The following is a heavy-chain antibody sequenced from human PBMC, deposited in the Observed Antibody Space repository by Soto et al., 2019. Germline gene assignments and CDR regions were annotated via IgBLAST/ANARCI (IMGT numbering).Heavy chain of an antibody. D-gene: IGHD1-26*01. CDR3: ARHGSEIVGPRTYLYYFYGMDV. CDR1: GYSFTSYW. CDR2: IYPDESDT. V-gene: IGHV5-51*01. Sequence: GESLKISCKGSGYSFTSYWIAWVRQMPGKGLEWMGIIYPDESDTRNSPSFQGQVTISADKSISTAYLHWSSLKASDTAMYYCARHGSEIVGPRTYLYYFYGMDVWGQGTTVTVSS. J-gene: IGHJ6*02.